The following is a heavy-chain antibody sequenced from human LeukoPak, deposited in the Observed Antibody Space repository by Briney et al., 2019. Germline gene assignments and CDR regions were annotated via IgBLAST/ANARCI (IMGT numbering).Heavy chain of an antibody. D-gene: IGHD2-2*01. V-gene: IGHV3-23*01. CDR2: IGGSGGST. J-gene: IGHJ4*02. Sequence: GGSLRLSCAASGFSFSSYAMSWVRQAPGKGLEWVSAIGGSGGSTYYADSVRGRFTISRDNSKNTLYLQMNSLRAEDTAVYYCAKSLSVVPAASDYWGQGTLVTVSS. CDR1: GFSFSSYA. CDR3: AKSLSVVPAASDY.